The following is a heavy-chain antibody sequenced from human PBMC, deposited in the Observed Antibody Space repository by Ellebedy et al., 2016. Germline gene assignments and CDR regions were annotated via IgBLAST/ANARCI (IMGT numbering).Heavy chain of an antibody. CDR3: ARDCSSTSCYDYYGMDV. CDR2: IYYSGST. J-gene: IGHJ6*02. V-gene: IGHV4-31*03. Sequence: SETLSLXXTVSGGSISSGGYYWSWIRQHPGKGLEWIGYIYYSGSTYYNPSLKSRVTISVDTSKNQFSLKLSSVTAADTAVYYCARDCSSTSCYDYYGMDVWGQGTTVTVSS. CDR1: GGSISSGGYY. D-gene: IGHD2-2*01.